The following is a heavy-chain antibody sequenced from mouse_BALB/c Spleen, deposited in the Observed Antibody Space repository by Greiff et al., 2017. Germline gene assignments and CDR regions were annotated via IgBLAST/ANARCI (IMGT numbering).Heavy chain of an antibody. CDR2: IRNKANGYTT. D-gene: IGHD2-10*02. CDR3: ARDASYGNYVGYYFDY. V-gene: IGHV7-3*02. J-gene: IGHJ2*01. Sequence: EVMLVESGGGLVQPGGSLRLSCATSGFTFTDYYMSWVRQPPGKALEWLGFIRNKANGYTTEYSASVKGRFTISRDNSQSSLYLQMNTLRAEDSATYYCARDASYGNYVGYYFDYWGQGTTLTVSS. CDR1: GFTFTDYY.